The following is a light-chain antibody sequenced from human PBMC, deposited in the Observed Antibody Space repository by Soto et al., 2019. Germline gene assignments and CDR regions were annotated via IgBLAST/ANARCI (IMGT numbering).Light chain of an antibody. J-gene: IGLJ1*01. V-gene: IGLV2-14*01. CDR3: TSYTSSSTLYV. Sequence: QSALTQPASVSGSPGQSITISCTGTSSDVGGYNYVSWYQQHPGKAPKLMIYDVRNRASGASDRFSGSKSGNTASLTNSGLQAEDEAYYYSTSYTSSSTLYVCCPGTKDTVL. CDR2: DVR. CDR1: SSDVGGYNY.